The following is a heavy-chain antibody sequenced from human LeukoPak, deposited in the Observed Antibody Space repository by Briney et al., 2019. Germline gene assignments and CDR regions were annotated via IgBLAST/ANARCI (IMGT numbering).Heavy chain of an antibody. D-gene: IGHD4-17*01. Sequence: PGGSLRLSCAASGFTFSSYSMNWVRQAPGKGLEWLSYISSSSSMIYYADSVKGRFTISRDNAKNSLYLQMKSLRDEDTAIYYCARDYGDLPARVPYFDYWGQGTLVTVSS. V-gene: IGHV3-48*02. CDR1: GFTFSSYS. CDR3: ARDYGDLPARVPYFDY. J-gene: IGHJ4*02. CDR2: ISSSSSMI.